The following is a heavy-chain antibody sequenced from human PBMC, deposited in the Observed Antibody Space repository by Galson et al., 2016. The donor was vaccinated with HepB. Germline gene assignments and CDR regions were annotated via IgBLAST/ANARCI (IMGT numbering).Heavy chain of an antibody. D-gene: IGHD6-19*01. Sequence: ETLSLTCTVSGGSIGNQYWSWIRQSPGKGLEWIGYVYHSGTTNYNPSLESRVTMSVDTSTNQIFLNLRSATAADTAVYYCARDKGVAVALRWFEYWGQGTLVTVSS. CDR1: GGSIGNQY. V-gene: IGHV4-59*11. J-gene: IGHJ5*01. CDR3: ARDKGVAVALRWFEY. CDR2: VYHSGTT.